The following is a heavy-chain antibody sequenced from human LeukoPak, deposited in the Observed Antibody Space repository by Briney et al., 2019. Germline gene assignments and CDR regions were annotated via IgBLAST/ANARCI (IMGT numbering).Heavy chain of an antibody. J-gene: IGHJ4*02. CDR3: ARVGSGLDY. CDR2: INHSGNP. CDR1: GGSFSGYY. Sequence: PSETLSLTCTASGGSFSGYYWRWIRQPPGKGLEWIGEINHSGNPNYNPSLKSRLTISVDTSRNQFSLKLSSVTAADTAVYYCARVGSGLDYWGQGTLVTVSS. V-gene: IGHV4-34*01. D-gene: IGHD2-8*02.